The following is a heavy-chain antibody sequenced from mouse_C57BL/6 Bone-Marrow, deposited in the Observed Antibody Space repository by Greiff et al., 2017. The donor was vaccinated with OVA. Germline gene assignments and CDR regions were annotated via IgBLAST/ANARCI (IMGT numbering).Heavy chain of an antibody. D-gene: IGHD1-1*01. CDR1: GFTFSSYG. J-gene: IGHJ2*01. Sequence: EVQLVESGGDLVKPGGSLKLSCAASGFTFSSYGMSWVRQTPDKRLEWVATISSGGSYTYYPDSVKGRFTISRDNAKNTLYLQMSSLKSEDTAMYYCARRTTVVRNYFDYWGQGTTLTVSS. CDR3: ARRTTVVRNYFDY. CDR2: ISSGGSYT. V-gene: IGHV5-6*01.